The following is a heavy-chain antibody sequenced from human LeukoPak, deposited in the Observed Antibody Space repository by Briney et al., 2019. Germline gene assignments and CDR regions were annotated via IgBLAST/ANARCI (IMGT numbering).Heavy chain of an antibody. Sequence: PSETLSLTCTVSGGSISSYYWSWIWQPPGKGLEWIGYIYYSGSTNYNPSLKSRVTISVDTSKNQFSLKLSSVTAADTAVYYCAGGYYYDSSGPYGMDVWGQGTTVTVSS. V-gene: IGHV4-59*01. CDR3: AGGYYYDSSGPYGMDV. CDR2: IYYSGST. J-gene: IGHJ6*02. D-gene: IGHD3-22*01. CDR1: GGSISSYY.